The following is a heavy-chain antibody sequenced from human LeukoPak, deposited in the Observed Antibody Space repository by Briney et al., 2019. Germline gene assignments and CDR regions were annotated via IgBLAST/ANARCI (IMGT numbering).Heavy chain of an antibody. CDR3: ASLVLRYFDRLGDDY. V-gene: IGHV3-21*04. CDR2: ISSSSSYI. CDR1: GFTFSSYS. J-gene: IGHJ4*02. Sequence: GGSLRLSCAASGFTFSSYSMNWVRQAPGKGLEWVSSISSSSSYIYYADSVKGRFTISRDNAKNSLYLQMNSLRAEDTAVYYCASLVLRYFDRLGDDYWGQGTLVTVSS. D-gene: IGHD3-9*01.